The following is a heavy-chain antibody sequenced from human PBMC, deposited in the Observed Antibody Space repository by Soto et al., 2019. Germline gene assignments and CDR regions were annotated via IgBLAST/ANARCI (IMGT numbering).Heavy chain of an antibody. CDR2: IYPGDSDT. CDR3: ARPDWGAKDCGGDCYSDY. Sequence: PGESLKISWKGSGYSFTSLWIVWMRQMPGKGLEWMGIIYPGDSDTRYSPSFQGQVTISADKPISTAYLQWSSLKASDTAMYCCARPDWGAKDCGGDCYSDYWGQGTLVTVSS. D-gene: IGHD2-21*01. V-gene: IGHV5-51*01. J-gene: IGHJ4*02. CDR1: GYSFTSLW.